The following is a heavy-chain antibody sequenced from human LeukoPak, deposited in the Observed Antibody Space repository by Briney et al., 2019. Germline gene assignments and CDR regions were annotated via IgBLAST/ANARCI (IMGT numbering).Heavy chain of an antibody. CDR3: ARATYYDFWSGYYPFDY. Sequence: SETLSLTCAVYGGSFSGYYWSWIRQPPGKGLEWIGYIYYSGSTNYNPSLKSRVTISVDTSKNQFSLKLSSVTAADTAVYYCARATYYDFWSGYYPFDYWGQGTLVTVSS. J-gene: IGHJ4*02. V-gene: IGHV4-59*01. D-gene: IGHD3-3*01. CDR2: IYYSGST. CDR1: GGSFSGYY.